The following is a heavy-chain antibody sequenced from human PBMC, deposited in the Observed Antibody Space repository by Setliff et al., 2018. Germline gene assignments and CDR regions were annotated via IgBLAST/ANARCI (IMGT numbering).Heavy chain of an antibody. CDR1: GFTFKTYS. CDR3: ARAPGTVVVPASRSAFDI. CDR2: ISGYNGNT. V-gene: IGHV1-18*01. J-gene: IGHJ3*02. D-gene: IGHD2-2*01. Sequence: ASVKVSCKASGFTFKTYSFSWIRQAPGQGLEWVGWISGYNGNTIYAQNFQDRVTMTTDTSTSTAYMEVRSLRSDDTAVYYCARAPGTVVVPASRSAFDIWGQGTMVTVSS.